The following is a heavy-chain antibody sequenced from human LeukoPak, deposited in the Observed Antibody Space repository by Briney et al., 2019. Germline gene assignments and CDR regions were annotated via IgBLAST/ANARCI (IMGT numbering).Heavy chain of an antibody. J-gene: IGHJ6*03. Sequence: SETLSLTCTVSGGSISSSSYYWGWLRQPPGQGLEWIGSIYYSGSTYYNPSLKSRVTISVDTSKTQFSLKLSSVTAADTAVYYCARVRGDFWSARYYYYYYMDVWGKGTTVTVSS. CDR1: GGSISSSSYY. CDR2: IYYSGST. D-gene: IGHD3-3*01. CDR3: ARVRGDFWSARYYYYYYMDV. V-gene: IGHV4-39*07.